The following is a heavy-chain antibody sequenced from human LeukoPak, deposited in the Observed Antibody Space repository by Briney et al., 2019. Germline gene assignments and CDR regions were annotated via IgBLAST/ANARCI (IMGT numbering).Heavy chain of an antibody. D-gene: IGHD1-26*01. CDR2: TRDKAKSHTT. V-gene: IGHV3-72*01. CDR1: GFTFSDHY. CDR3: ARAISGSYHDY. Sequence: GGSLRLSCAASGFTFSDHYIDWVRQAPGKGLEWVGRTRDKAKSHTTEYAASVKGRFTISRDDSKNSLYLQMNSLKTGDTAVYYCARAISGSYHDYWGQGTLVTVSS. J-gene: IGHJ4*02.